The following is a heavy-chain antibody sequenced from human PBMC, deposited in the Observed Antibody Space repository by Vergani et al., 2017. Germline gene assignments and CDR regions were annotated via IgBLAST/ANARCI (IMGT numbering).Heavy chain of an antibody. Sequence: QVRLQESGPGLVKPSETLSLTCSVSGGSMSGYYWSWIRQPPGKGLEWIGEIYHSGSTNYNPSLKSRVTMSVDTSKNQFSLKLSSVTAADTAVYYCASLLVVPAAPYYYYMDVWGKGTTVTVSS. J-gene: IGHJ6*03. CDR2: IYHSGST. CDR1: GGSMSGYY. D-gene: IGHD2-2*01. V-gene: IGHV4-59*12. CDR3: ASLLVVPAAPYYYYMDV.